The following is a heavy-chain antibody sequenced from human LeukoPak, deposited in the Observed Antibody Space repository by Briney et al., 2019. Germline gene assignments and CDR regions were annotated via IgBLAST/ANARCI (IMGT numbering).Heavy chain of an antibody. J-gene: IGHJ4*02. CDR3: ARGGYDFWSGYPFDY. Sequence: GESLKISCKGSGYSFTSYWIGWVRQMPGKGLEWMGIIYPGDSDTRYSPSFQGQVTISADKSISTAYLQWSSLKASDTAMYYCARGGYDFWSGYPFDYWGQGTLATVSS. D-gene: IGHD3-3*01. CDR2: IYPGDSDT. CDR1: GYSFTSYW. V-gene: IGHV5-51*01.